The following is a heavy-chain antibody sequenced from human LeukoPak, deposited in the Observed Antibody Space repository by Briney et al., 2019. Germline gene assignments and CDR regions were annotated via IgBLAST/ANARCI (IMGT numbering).Heavy chain of an antibody. V-gene: IGHV1-2*02. CDR2: INPNSGGT. J-gene: IGHJ6*03. CDR3: ARDGRCGSTSCFYYYMDV. CDR1: GYTFTGYY. Sequence: GASVTVSCKASGYTFTGYYMHWVRQAPGQGLEWMGWINPNSGGTNYAQKFQGRVTMTRDTSISTAYMELSRLRSDDTAVYYCARDGRCGSTSCFYYYMDVWGKGTTVTVSS. D-gene: IGHD2-2*01.